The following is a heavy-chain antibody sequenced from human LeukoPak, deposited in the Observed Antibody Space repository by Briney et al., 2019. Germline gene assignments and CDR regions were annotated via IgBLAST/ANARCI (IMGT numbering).Heavy chain of an antibody. CDR2: INPNSGGT. J-gene: IGHJ6*02. D-gene: IGHD2-15*01. CDR3: ARDISAVSGGYYYYGMDV. V-gene: IGHV1-2*02. CDR1: GYTFTGYY. Sequence: ASVKVSCEASGYTFTGYYMHWVRQAPGQGLEWMGWINPNSGGTNYAQKFQGRVTMTRDTSISTAYMELSRLRSDDTAVYYCARDISAVSGGYYYYGMDVWGQGTTVTVSS.